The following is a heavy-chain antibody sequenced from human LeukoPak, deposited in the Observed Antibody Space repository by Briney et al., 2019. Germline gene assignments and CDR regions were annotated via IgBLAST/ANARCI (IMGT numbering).Heavy chain of an antibody. D-gene: IGHD6-13*01. J-gene: IGHJ4*02. CDR1: GYTFTGYY. CDR2: LSPNSGDT. V-gene: IGHV1-2*02. Sequence: GASVKVSFKASGYTFTGYYMHWVRQAPGQELEWMGWLSPNSGDTKFAQKFQGRVTMTRDTSISTAYMELSSLRSDDTAVYYCARATDISSWYLAYWGQGTLVTVSS. CDR3: ARATDISSWYLAY.